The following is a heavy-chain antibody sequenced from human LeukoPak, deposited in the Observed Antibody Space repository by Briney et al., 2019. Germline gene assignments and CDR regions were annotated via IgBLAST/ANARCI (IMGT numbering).Heavy chain of an antibody. V-gene: IGHV3-30*02. J-gene: IGHJ4*02. Sequence: GGSLRLSCAASGFTFSSYGMHWVRQAPGKGLEWVAFIRYDGSNKYYADSVKGRFTISRDNSKNTLYLQMNSLRAEDTAVYYCAKDGGIAAAGPFDYWGQGTLVTVSS. CDR1: GFTFSSYG. CDR2: IRYDGSNK. D-gene: IGHD6-13*01. CDR3: AKDGGIAAAGPFDY.